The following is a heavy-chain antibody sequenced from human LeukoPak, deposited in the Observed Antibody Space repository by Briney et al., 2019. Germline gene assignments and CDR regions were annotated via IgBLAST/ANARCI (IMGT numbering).Heavy chain of an antibody. J-gene: IGHJ4*02. Sequence: PGGSLRLSCAASGFTFSSYSMNWVRQAPGKGLEWVSSISSSSSYIYYADSVKGRFTISRDNAKNSLYLQMNSLRAEDTAVYYCARAQPSYYDILPKGYYFDYWGQGTLVTVSS. CDR2: ISSSSSYI. V-gene: IGHV3-21*01. D-gene: IGHD3-9*01. CDR1: GFTFSSYS. CDR3: ARAQPSYYDILPKGYYFDY.